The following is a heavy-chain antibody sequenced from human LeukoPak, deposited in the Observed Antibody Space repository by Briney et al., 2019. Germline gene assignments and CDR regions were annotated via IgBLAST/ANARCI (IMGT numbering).Heavy chain of an antibody. J-gene: IGHJ4*02. CDR1: GFTFSSYS. CDR2: ISSSSSYI. V-gene: IGHV3-21*01. D-gene: IGHD6-13*01. CDR3: ARDWGRYSSSWYGSY. Sequence: GGSLRLSCAASGFTFSSYSMNWVRQAPGKGLEWVSSISSSSSYIYYADSVKGRFTISRDNAKNSLYLQMNSLRAEDTAVYYYARDWGRYSSSWYGSYWGQGTLVTVSS.